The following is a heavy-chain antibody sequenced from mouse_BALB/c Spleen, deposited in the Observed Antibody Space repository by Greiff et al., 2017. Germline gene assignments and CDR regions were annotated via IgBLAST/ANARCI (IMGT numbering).Heavy chain of an antibody. D-gene: IGHD2-3*01. J-gene: IGHJ3*01. CDR1: GYTFSSYW. CDR2: ILPGSGST. Sequence: QVQLQQSGAELMKPGASVKISCKATGYTFSSYWIEWVKQRPGHGLEWIGEILPGSGSTNYNEKFKGKATFTADTSSNTAYMQLSSLTSEDSAVYYCARRYLDGGEFAYWGQGTLVTVSA. V-gene: IGHV1-9*01. CDR3: ARRYLDGGEFAY.